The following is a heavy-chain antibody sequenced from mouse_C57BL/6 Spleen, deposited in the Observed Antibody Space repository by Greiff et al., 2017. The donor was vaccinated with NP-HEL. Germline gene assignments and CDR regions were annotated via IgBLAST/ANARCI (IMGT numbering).Heavy chain of an antibody. V-gene: IGHV1-69*01. CDR2: IDPSDSYT. J-gene: IGHJ3*01. CDR1: GYTFTSYW. D-gene: IGHD3-2*02. CDR3: ARGLRLPRGFAY. Sequence: VQLQQPGAELVMPGASVKLSCKASGYTFTSYWMHWVKQRPGQGLEWIGEIDPSDSYTNYNQKFKGKSTLTVDKSSSTAYMQLSSLTSEDSAVYYCARGLRLPRGFAYWGQGTLVTVSA.